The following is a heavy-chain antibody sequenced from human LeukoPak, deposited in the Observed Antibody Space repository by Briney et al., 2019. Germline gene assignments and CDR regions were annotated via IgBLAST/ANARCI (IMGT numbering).Heavy chain of an antibody. D-gene: IGHD5-24*01. CDR1: GYTFTGYY. CDR3: ARVPGRDGYNYQYYFDY. CDR2: IIPIFGTA. Sequence: SVKVSCKASGYTFTGYYMHWVRQAPGQGLEWMGGIIPIFGTANYAQKFQGRVTITADESTGTAYMELSSLRSEDAAVYYCARVPGRDGYNYQYYFDYWGQGTLVTVSS. J-gene: IGHJ4*02. V-gene: IGHV1-69*13.